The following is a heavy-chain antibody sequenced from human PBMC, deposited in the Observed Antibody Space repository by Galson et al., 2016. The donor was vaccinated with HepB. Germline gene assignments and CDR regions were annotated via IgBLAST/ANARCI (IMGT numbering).Heavy chain of an antibody. D-gene: IGHD2-15*01. J-gene: IGHJ4*02. CDR2: IRGKSDGGTT. Sequence: SLRLSCAASGFTFSNYGMHWVRQAPGKGLEWVGRIRGKSDGGTTDYAAAVKGRFTISRDDSKNTLYLQMSSLTTEDTAVYYCTARAAKGGQGTLVTVSS. CDR3: TARAAK. V-gene: IGHV3-15*01. CDR1: GFTFSNYG.